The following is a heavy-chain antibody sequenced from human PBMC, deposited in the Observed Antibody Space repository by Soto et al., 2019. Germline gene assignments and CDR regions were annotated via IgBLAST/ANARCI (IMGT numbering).Heavy chain of an antibody. D-gene: IGHD6-6*01. CDR2: INHSGST. V-gene: IGHV4-34*01. CDR1: GGSFSGYY. Sequence: SETLSLTCAVYGGSFSGYYWSWSRQPPGKGLEWIGEINHSGSTNYNPSLKSRVTISVDTSKNQFSLKLSSVTAADTAVYYCARAYHGSSSYYYYMDVWGKGTTVTVSS. J-gene: IGHJ6*03. CDR3: ARAYHGSSSYYYYMDV.